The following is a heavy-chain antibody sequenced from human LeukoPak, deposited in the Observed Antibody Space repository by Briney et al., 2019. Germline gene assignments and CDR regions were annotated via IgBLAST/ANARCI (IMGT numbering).Heavy chain of an antibody. J-gene: IGHJ4*02. CDR3: ARGYYYDSSGYPGDY. D-gene: IGHD3-22*01. CDR1: GFTFDDYG. CDR2: INWNGGST. Sequence: GGSLRLSCAASGFTFDDYGMSWVRQAPGKGLEWVSGINWNGGSTGYADSVKGRFTISRDNAKNSLYLQMNSLRAEDTALYYCARGYYYDSSGYPGDYWGQGTLVTVSS. V-gene: IGHV3-20*04.